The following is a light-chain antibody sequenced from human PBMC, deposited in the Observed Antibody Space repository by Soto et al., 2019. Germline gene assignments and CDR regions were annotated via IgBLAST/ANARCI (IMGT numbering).Light chain of an antibody. CDR1: NSYVGGYNS. V-gene: IGLV2-14*01. CDR2: DVT. J-gene: IGLJ1*01. CDR3: SSFTSSMTNV. Sequence: QSVPNQPSPVSGSPGESITIPRPGTNSYVGGYNSVSSYQQHPGKAPKLILYDVTDRPSGVSYRFSGSKSGNTASLTISGLQAADEADYFCSSFTSSMTNVFGSGTKVTDL.